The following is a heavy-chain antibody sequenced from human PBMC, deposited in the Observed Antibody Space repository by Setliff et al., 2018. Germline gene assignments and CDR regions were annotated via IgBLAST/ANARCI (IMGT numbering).Heavy chain of an antibody. Sequence: ASVKVSCKASGYTFTSYAMNWVRQAPGQGLEWMGWINTNTGNPTYAQGFTGRFVFSLDTSVSTAYMELSSLRSEDTAVYYCARAELLWFGGFDPWGQGTLVTVSS. CDR3: ARAELLWFGGFDP. CDR1: GYTFTSYA. V-gene: IGHV7-4-1*02. CDR2: INTNTGNP. J-gene: IGHJ5*02. D-gene: IGHD3-10*01.